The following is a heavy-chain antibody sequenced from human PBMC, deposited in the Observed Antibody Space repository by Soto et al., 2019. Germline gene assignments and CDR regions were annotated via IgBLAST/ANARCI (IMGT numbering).Heavy chain of an antibody. J-gene: IGHJ3*02. CDR2: IYYSGST. D-gene: IGHD6-19*01. V-gene: IGHV4-39*01. CDR3: AKTSSAHDAFDI. CDR1: GGSISSSSYY. Sequence: PSETLSLTCTVSGGSISSSSYYWGWIRQPPGKGLEWIGSIYYSGSTYYNQSLKSRVTISVDTSKNQFSLKLSSVTAADTAVYYCAKTSSAHDAFDIWGQGTMVTVSS.